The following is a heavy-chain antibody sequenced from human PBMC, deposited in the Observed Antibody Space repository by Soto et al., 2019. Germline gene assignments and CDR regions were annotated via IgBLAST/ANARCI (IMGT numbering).Heavy chain of an antibody. J-gene: IGHJ4*02. Sequence: QVQLVESGGGVVQPGRSLRLSCAASGFTFSSYGMQWVRQAPGKGLEWVAVIWYDGSNKYYADSVKGRFTISRDNSKNTLYLKMNSLRAEDTAVYYCAREGTYCSGGSCYPHFDYWGQGTLVTVSS. D-gene: IGHD2-15*01. CDR1: GFTFSSYG. CDR2: IWYDGSNK. V-gene: IGHV3-33*01. CDR3: AREGTYCSGGSCYPHFDY.